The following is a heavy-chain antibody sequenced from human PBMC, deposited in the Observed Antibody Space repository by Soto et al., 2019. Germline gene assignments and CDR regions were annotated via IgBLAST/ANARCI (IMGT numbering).Heavy chain of an antibody. CDR2: ISGSGGST. D-gene: IGHD3-9*01. V-gene: IGHV3-23*01. CDR1: GFTFSSYA. CDR3: AKNVWGITIFGGMDV. J-gene: IGHJ6*02. Sequence: EVQLLESGGGLVQPGGSLRLSCAASGFTFSSYAMSWVRQAPGKGLEWVSAISGSGGSTYYADSVKGRFTISRDNSKNTLYLQMKSLRAEDTAVYYCAKNVWGITIFGGMDVWGQGTTVTVSS.